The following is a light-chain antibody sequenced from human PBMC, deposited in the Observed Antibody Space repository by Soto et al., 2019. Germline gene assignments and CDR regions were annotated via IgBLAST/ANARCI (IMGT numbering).Light chain of an antibody. CDR2: DAS. J-gene: IGKJ1*01. Sequence: EIVLTQSPATLSVSPGERATLSCRASESIDINLVWYQQKPGQSPRLLIYDASNRATDIPARFSGSGSGTDFDLNIRSLEPEDFAVYYCKQRSNLWKVGHGTKVEI. CDR3: KQRSNLWK. CDR1: ESIDIN. V-gene: IGKV3-11*01.